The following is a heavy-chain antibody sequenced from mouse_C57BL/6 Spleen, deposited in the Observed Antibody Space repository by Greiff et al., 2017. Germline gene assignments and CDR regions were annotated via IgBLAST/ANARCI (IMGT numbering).Heavy chain of an antibody. CDR2: ISYDGSN. CDR3: AREPNYYGSSYWYFDV. CDR1: GYSITSGYY. D-gene: IGHD1-1*01. Sequence: VQLKESGPGLVKPSQSLSLTCSVTGYSITSGYYWNWIRQFPGNKLEWMGYISYDGSNNYNPSLKNRLSITRDTSKNQLFLTLNSVTTEDTATYYCAREPNYYGSSYWYFDVWGTGTTVTVSS. V-gene: IGHV3-6*01. J-gene: IGHJ1*03.